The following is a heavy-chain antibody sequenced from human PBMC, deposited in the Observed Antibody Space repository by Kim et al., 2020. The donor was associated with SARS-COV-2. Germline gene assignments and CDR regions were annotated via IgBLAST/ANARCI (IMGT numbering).Heavy chain of an antibody. Sequence: SQTLSLTCAISGDSVSSNSATWNWIRQSPSRGLEWLGRTYYRSKWYNDYAVSVKSRITINPDTSKNQFSLHLNSVTPEDTAVYYYARRVPVSGPSWFDPWSQGTLVTVSS. D-gene: IGHD2-15*01. CDR2: TYYRSKWYN. V-gene: IGHV6-1*01. J-gene: IGHJ5*02. CDR1: GDSVSSNSAT. CDR3: ARRVPVSGPSWFDP.